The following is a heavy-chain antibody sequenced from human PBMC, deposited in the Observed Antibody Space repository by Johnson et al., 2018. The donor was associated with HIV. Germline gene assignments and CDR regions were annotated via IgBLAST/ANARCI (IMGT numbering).Heavy chain of an antibody. V-gene: IGHV3-7*03. CDR2: IIQDGSEK. Sequence: VQLVESGGGLVQPGGSLRLSCVASGFTFRSYWMSWVRQAPGKGLEWVANIIQDGSEKYYVDSVKGRFTISRDNAKNSLYLQMNSLRVEDTAVYYCASGAYSSSLTFDIWGQGTMVTVSS. CDR3: ASGAYSSSLTFDI. J-gene: IGHJ3*02. CDR1: GFTFRSYW. D-gene: IGHD6-6*01.